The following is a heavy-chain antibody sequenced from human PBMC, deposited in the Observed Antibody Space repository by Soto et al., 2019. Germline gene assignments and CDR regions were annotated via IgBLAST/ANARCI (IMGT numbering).Heavy chain of an antibody. CDR1: GYTFTSYA. J-gene: IGHJ6*02. Sequence: GDSVKVSCKASGYTFTSYAMHWVRQAPGQRLEWMGWINAGNGNTKYSQKFQGRVTITRDTSASTAYMELSSLRSEDTAVYYCARERLMGHSVSGPAATNYYYYGMDVWGQGTTVTVSS. CDR2: INAGNGNT. CDR3: ARERLMGHSVSGPAATNYYYYGMDV. D-gene: IGHD2-2*01. V-gene: IGHV1-3*01.